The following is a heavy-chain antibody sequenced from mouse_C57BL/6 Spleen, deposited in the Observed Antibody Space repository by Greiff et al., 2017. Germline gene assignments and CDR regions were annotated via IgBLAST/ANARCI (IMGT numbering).Heavy chain of an antibody. CDR2: INPSTGGT. V-gene: IGHV1-43*01. J-gene: IGHJ3*01. D-gene: IGHD2-3*01. CDR3: SRGEIYDGYYGFAY. CDR1: GYSFTGYY. Sequence: EVQLQQSGPELVKPGASVKISCKASGYSFTGYYMHWVKQSSEKSLEWIGEINPSTGGTSYNQKFKGKATLTVDKSSSTAYMQLKSLTSEDSAVYYCSRGEIYDGYYGFAYWGQGTLVTVSA.